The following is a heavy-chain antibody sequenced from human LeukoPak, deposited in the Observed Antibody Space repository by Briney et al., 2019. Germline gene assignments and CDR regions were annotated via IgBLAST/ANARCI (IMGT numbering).Heavy chain of an antibody. Sequence: GESLQISCQGSGYSFTSYWIGWVRQMPGKGLEWMGIIYPGDSDTRYSPSFQGQVTISADKSISTAYLQWSSLKASDTAMYYCARRASGGSSGWYYPHWGQGTLVTVSS. CDR1: GYSFTSYW. J-gene: IGHJ4*02. CDR2: IYPGDSDT. V-gene: IGHV5-51*01. CDR3: ARRASGGSSGWYYPH. D-gene: IGHD6-19*01.